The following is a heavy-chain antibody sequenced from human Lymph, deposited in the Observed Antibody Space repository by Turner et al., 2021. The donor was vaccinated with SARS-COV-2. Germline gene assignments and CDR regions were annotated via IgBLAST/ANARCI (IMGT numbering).Heavy chain of an antibody. Sequence: QVQLQESGPGLVTPSQTLSLTCPVSGGSISSGGYYWSWIRQHPGKGLDGIGYIYYSGRSYYNPSLKSRVTISVDTSKNQFSLNLSSVTAADTAVYYCARFPVWGAFDIWGQGTMVTVSS. CDR3: ARFPVWGAFDI. V-gene: IGHV4-31*03. D-gene: IGHD3-16*01. J-gene: IGHJ3*02. CDR2: IYYSGRS. CDR1: GGSISSGGYY.